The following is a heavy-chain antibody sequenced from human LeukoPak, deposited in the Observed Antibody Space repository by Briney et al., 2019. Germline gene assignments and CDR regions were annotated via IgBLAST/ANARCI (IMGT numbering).Heavy chain of an antibody. CDR2: ISAYNGNT. CDR3: ARDRVSYYDFWSGYSNSGGYYYMDV. V-gene: IGHV1-18*01. Sequence: ASVKVSCKASGYTFTSYGISWVRQAPGQGLEWMGWISAYNGNTNYAQELQGRVTMTTDTSTSTAYMELRSLRSDDTAVYYCARDRVSYYDFWSGYSNSGGYYYMDVWGKGTTVTVSS. D-gene: IGHD3-3*01. J-gene: IGHJ6*03. CDR1: GYTFTSYG.